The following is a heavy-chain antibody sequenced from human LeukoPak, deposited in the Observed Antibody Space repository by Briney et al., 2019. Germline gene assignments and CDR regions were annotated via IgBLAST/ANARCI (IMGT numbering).Heavy chain of an antibody. D-gene: IGHD2-2*01. CDR1: GFTLTSYA. J-gene: IGHJ4*02. V-gene: IGHV3-23*01. Sequence: GGSLGLSCAASGFTLTSYAMGGFRKAPGKGRGGFSPISGSGGSTYYADSVKGRFTISRDNSKNTLYLQMNSLRAEDTAVYYCAKDHIVVVPAAPPDYWGQGTLVTVSS. CDR3: AKDHIVVVPAAPPDY. CDR2: ISGSGGST.